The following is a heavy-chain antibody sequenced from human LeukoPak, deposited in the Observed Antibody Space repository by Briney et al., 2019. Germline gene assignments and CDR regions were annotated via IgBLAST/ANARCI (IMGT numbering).Heavy chain of an antibody. J-gene: IGHJ4*02. CDR3: AKDLKQWLRSPFDY. V-gene: IGHV3-30*18. Sequence: GRSLRLSCAASGFTFSSYGMHWVRQAPGKGLEWVAVISYDGSNKYYADSVKGRFTISRDNSKNTLYLQMNSLRAEDTAVYYCAKDLKQWLRSPFDYWGQGTLVTVSP. D-gene: IGHD5-12*01. CDR2: ISYDGSNK. CDR1: GFTFSSYG.